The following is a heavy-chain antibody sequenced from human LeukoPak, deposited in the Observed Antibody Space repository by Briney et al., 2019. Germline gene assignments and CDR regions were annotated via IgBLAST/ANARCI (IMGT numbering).Heavy chain of an antibody. V-gene: IGHV1-18*01. CDR1: GYTFTNYG. CDR2: ISAYNGNT. J-gene: IGHJ6*03. CDR3: ARLAVARYYYYMDV. Sequence: ASAKVSCKASGYTFTNYGINWVRQAPGQGLEWMGWISAYNGNTNYAQKLQGRVTMTTDTSTSTAYMELRSLRSDDTAVYYCARLAVARYYYYMDVWGKGTTVTISS. D-gene: IGHD6-19*01.